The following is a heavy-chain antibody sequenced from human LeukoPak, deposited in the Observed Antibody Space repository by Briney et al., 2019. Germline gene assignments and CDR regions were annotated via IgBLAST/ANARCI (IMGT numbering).Heavy chain of an antibody. Sequence: SETLSLTCAVYGGSFSGYYWSWIRQPPGKGLEWIGEINHSGSTNYNPSLKSRVTISVDRSKNQFSLNLNFVTAADTALYYCARGDGSGSGRWFDPWGQGTLITVSS. CDR3: ARGDGSGSGRWFDP. D-gene: IGHD3-10*01. J-gene: IGHJ5*02. V-gene: IGHV4-34*01. CDR2: INHSGST. CDR1: GGSFSGYY.